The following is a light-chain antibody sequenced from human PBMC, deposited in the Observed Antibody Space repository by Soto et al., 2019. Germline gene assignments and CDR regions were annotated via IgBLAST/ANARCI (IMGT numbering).Light chain of an antibody. CDR1: QSISSNY. J-gene: IGKJ2*01. CDR2: GAS. V-gene: IGKV3-20*01. CDR3: QQYGGSPMYT. Sequence: EIVLTQSPATLSLSPGEGASLSCRASQSISSNYLAWYQQRPGLAPRLLMSGASSRAPGIPDRFSGSGSGTDFTLTINRLEPEDFAVYYCQQYGGSPMYTFGQGTKVDI.